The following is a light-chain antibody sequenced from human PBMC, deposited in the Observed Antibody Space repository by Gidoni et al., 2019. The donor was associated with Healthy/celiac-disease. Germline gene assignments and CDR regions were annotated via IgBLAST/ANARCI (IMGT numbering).Light chain of an antibody. V-gene: IGKV1-39*01. CDR2: AAS. CDR3: QQSYSTPRS. Sequence: DIQMTQSPSSLSASVGDSVTITCRASQSISSYLNWYQQKPGKAPKLLIYAASSLQSGGPSRSSGSGSGTDFTLTISSLQPEDFATYYCQQSYSTPRSFGQGTKLEIK. CDR1: QSISSY. J-gene: IGKJ2*04.